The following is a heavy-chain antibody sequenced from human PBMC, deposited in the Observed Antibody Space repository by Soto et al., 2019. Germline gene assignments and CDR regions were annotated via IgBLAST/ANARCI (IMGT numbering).Heavy chain of an antibody. V-gene: IGHV3-23*01. J-gene: IGHJ2*01. D-gene: IGHD2-15*01. Sequence: GGSLRLSCAASGFTFSNSAMNWVRQAPGKGLEWVSGITVGGDNTYYADSVKGRFTISRDNSKNTRYLQMNNLRAEDTAVYYCAKGARHCSGGRCDLTTPDNSDWFFDLWGRGTLVTVSS. CDR3: AKGARHCSGGRCDLTTPDNSDWFFDL. CDR2: ITVGGDNT. CDR1: GFTFSNSA.